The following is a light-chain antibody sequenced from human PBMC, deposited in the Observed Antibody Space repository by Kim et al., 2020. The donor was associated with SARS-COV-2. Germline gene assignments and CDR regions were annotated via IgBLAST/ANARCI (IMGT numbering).Light chain of an antibody. V-gene: IGLV2-23*02. J-gene: IGLJ2*01. CDR1: SSDVASYNL. CDR2: EVN. Sequence: QSALTQPASLSGSPGQSITISCTATSSDVASYNLVSWYQHHPGKAPKLMTYEVNKRPSGVSNRFSGSKSGNTASLTISGLQAEDEADYYCCSYVGSSTSYVVFGGGTQLTVL. CDR3: CSYVGSSTSYVV.